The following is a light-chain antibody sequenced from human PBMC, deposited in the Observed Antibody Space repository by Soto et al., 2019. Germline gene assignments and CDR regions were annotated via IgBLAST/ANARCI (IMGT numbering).Light chain of an antibody. V-gene: IGKV3-15*01. Sequence: EIVLTQSPGTLSLSPGERATLSCRASQSVSNNYLAWYQQKPGQAPRLLIYGASNRATGITDRFSGSGSGTEFTLNIRSLQSEDFAVYYCQQYNNWRTVGQGTKVDI. CDR1: QSVSNN. CDR3: QQYNNWRT. CDR2: GAS. J-gene: IGKJ1*01.